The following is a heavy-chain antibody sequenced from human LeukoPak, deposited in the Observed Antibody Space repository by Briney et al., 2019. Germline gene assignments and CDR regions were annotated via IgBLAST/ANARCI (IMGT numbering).Heavy chain of an antibody. J-gene: IGHJ4*02. CDR1: GFTFSSYA. Sequence: GGSLRLSCAASGFTFSSYAMSWVRQAPGKGLEWVSGISGSGGSTYYADSVKGRFTISRDNSKNTLHLQMNSLRAEDTAVYYCAKDLDTAMALYFDYWGQGTLVTVSS. CDR2: ISGSGGST. D-gene: IGHD5-18*01. CDR3: AKDLDTAMALYFDY. V-gene: IGHV3-23*01.